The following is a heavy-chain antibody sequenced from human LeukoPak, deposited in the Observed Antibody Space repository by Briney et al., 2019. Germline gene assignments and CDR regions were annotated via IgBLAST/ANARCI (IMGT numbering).Heavy chain of an antibody. CDR1: GFTFSNYW. V-gene: IGHV3-74*01. Sequence: GGSLRLSCAASGFTFSNYWMHWVRQAPGKGLVWVSRINSDGINTSYADSVKGRFTISRDNSKNTLYLQMNSLRAEDTAVYYCAKDVGSTIDTSGYYYRNRKGAFDIWGQGTVVTVSS. D-gene: IGHD3-22*01. J-gene: IGHJ3*02. CDR2: INSDGINT. CDR3: AKDVGSTIDTSGYYYRNRKGAFDI.